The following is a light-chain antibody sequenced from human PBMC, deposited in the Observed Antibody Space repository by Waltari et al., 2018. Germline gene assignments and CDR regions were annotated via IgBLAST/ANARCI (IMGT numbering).Light chain of an antibody. Sequence: QAALTQSPSVSGSPGQSVTISCTGTSSDIGNYNRFSWYQQHPGKAPKLIISEVTKRSSGVSDRFSGSKSANTASLTISGLQTADEADYYCASYATTSTFIFGSGTRLTVL. CDR2: EVT. J-gene: IGLJ1*01. CDR3: ASYATTSTFI. V-gene: IGLV2-18*02. CDR1: SSDIGNYNR.